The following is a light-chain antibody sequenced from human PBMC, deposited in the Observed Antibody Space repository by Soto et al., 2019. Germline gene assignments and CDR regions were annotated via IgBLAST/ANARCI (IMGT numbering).Light chain of an antibody. J-gene: IGKJ1*01. CDR1: QSVISNF. CDR2: DTS. V-gene: IGKV3-20*01. CDR3: QQNGALPPT. Sequence: EVVLTQSPGTLSLSPGESATLSCRASQSVISNFLAWYQQKPAQAPRLLIYDTSNRATGIPDRFSGSGSGTYFTLTIRRLEPEDCAVYYCQQNGALPPTFGQGTKEEIK.